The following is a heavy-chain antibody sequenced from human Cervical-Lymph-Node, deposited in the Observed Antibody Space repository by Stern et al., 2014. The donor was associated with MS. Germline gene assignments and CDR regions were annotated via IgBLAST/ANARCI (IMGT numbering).Heavy chain of an antibody. CDR1: GVSISTSY. CDR3: ARDVGMDS. Sequence: QLQLQESGPGLVKPSETLSLTCTVSGVSISTSYWSWIRQPPGKGLEWIGYIYYSGITTYNPSLKSRVTMSVDTSRSQFSLKLSSVTAADTAVYYCARDVGMDSWGQGTLVTVSS. CDR2: IYYSGIT. D-gene: IGHD6-13*01. J-gene: IGHJ5*01. V-gene: IGHV4-59*01.